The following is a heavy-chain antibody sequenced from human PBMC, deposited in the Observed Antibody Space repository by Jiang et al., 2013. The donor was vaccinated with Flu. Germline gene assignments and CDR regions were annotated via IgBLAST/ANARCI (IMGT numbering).Heavy chain of an antibody. J-gene: IGHJ4*02. Sequence: SGAEVKKPGASVKVSCKASGYTFSSYAMHWVRQAPGQRLEWMGWINAGNGNTKYSQNFQGRVTITRDTSATTAYMELSSLRSEDTAVYYCARLPVWGSYRPSPFDYRGQGTLLTVSS. CDR3: ARLPVWGSYRPSPFDY. CDR2: INAGNGNT. V-gene: IGHV1-3*01. CDR1: GYTFSSYA. D-gene: IGHD3-16*02.